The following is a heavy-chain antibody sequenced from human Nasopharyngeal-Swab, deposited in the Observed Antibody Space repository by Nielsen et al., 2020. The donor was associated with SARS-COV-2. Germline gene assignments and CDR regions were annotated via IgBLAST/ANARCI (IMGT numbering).Heavy chain of an antibody. J-gene: IGHJ5*02. CDR3: ASYYYDSSDYSYWFDP. CDR2: FSHSGTT. Sequence: SKTLSLTCTVSGDSISSNSYYWGWIRQSPGKGLEWIGSFSHSGTTYSNPSLKSRVTISVDTSKNQFSVKLSSVTAADTAVYYCASYYYDSSDYSYWFDPWGQGTLVTVSS. V-gene: IGHV4-39*01. D-gene: IGHD3-22*01. CDR1: GDSISSNSYY.